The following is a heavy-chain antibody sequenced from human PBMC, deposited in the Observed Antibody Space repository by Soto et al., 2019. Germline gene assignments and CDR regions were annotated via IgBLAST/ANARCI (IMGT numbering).Heavy chain of an antibody. Sequence: QVQLVESGGGVVQPGRSLRLSCAASGFTFSYHALNWVRQAPGKGLEWVAVISYDGDNKYTAESVKGRFTISRDNSKNTVSLQLSSLRAEDTTMYFCARGRTTSAFSAMDVWGQGTTFTV. D-gene: IGHD1-1*01. CDR2: ISYDGDNK. CDR1: GFTFSYHA. V-gene: IGHV3-30-3*01. CDR3: ARGRTTSAFSAMDV. J-gene: IGHJ6*01.